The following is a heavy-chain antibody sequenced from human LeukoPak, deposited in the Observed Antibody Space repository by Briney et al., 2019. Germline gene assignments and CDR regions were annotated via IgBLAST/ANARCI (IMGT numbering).Heavy chain of an antibody. CDR2: IWYDGSNK. V-gene: IGHV3-33*06. CDR3: AKAGVNWNYADYMDV. J-gene: IGHJ6*03. D-gene: IGHD1-7*01. CDR1: GFTFSSYG. Sequence: PGGSLRLSCAASGFTFSSYGMHWVRQAPGKGLEWVAVIWYDGSNKYNADSVKGRFTISRDNSKNTLYLQMNSLRAEDTAVYYCAKAGVNWNYADYMDVWGKGTTVTVSS.